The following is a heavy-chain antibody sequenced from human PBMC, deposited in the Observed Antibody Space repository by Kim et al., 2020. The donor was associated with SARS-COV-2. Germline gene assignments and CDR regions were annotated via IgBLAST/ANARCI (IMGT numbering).Heavy chain of an antibody. CDR3: AKGRRYNWNDVNYGMDV. Sequence: GGSLRLSCAASGFTFSNYAMSWVRQAPGKGLEWVSAISGSGGSTYYADSVKGRFTISRDNSKNTLYLQMNSLRAEDTAVYYCAKGRRYNWNDVNYGMDVWGQGTTVTVSS. CDR1: GFTFSNYA. CDR2: ISGSGGST. J-gene: IGHJ6*02. V-gene: IGHV3-23*01. D-gene: IGHD1-20*01.